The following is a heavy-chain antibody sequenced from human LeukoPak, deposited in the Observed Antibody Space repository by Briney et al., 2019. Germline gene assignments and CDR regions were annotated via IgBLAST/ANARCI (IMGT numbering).Heavy chain of an antibody. CDR1: GGSISSYY. Sequence: PSETLSLTCTVSGGSISSYYWSWIRQPPGKGLEWIGYIYYSGSTNYNPSLKSRVTISVDTSKNQFSLKLSSVTAADTAVYYCARGGTPGTFDYWGQGTLVTVSS. J-gene: IGHJ4*02. CDR3: ARGGTPGTFDY. V-gene: IGHV4-59*01. CDR2: IYYSGST.